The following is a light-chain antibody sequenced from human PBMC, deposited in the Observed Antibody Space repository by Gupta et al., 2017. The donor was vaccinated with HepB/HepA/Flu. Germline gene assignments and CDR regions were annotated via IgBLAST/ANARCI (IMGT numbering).Light chain of an antibody. J-gene: IGKJ1*01. CDR1: QSVTIK. CDR2: HSS. V-gene: IGKV3-15*01. Sequence: VEMPFSLRTLYVSLGETATLFCRASQSVTIKVAWYQQKPGQAPRLLIYHSSTRATGIPARFSGSGSGTEFTLTISSLQSEDIGVFYCQQYNEWPPRWTFGQGTKVEI. CDR3: QQYNEWPPRWT.